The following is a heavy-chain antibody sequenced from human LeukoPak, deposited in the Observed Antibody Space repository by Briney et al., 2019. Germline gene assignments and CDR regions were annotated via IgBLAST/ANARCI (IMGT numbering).Heavy chain of an antibody. CDR3: ARAPASEALAARPGWVEWFDP. Sequence: SETLSLTCTVSGGSISIYYWSWIRQPPGKGLEWIGYIYYSGSTNYNPSLKSRVTISVDTSKNQFSLKLSSVTAADTAVYYCARAPASEALAARPGWVEWFDPWGQGTLVTVSS. CDR2: IYYSGST. CDR1: GGSISIYY. D-gene: IGHD6-6*01. V-gene: IGHV4-59*08. J-gene: IGHJ5*02.